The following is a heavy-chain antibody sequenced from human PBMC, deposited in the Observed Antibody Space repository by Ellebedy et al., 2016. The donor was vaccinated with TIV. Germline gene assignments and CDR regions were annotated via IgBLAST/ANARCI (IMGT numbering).Heavy chain of an antibody. D-gene: IGHD6-19*01. CDR2: VHYSGNT. CDR1: GVSMSSGDYY. Sequence: MPSETLSLTCTVPGVSMSSGDYYWDWIRQPPGKGLAWIGSVHYSGNTYYNPSHKSRITITVDTSTNQFSLSLTSVTAADQALYFCASHRGFNRGWTFDYWGLGTLVTVSS. J-gene: IGHJ4*02. V-gene: IGHV4-39*07. CDR3: ASHRGFNRGWTFDY.